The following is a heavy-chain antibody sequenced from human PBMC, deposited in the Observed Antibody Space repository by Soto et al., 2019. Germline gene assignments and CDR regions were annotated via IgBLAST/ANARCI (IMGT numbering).Heavy chain of an antibody. J-gene: IGHJ4*02. CDR2: ISDSDGGT. Sequence: PGGSLRLSCAASGFAFSAYATTWVRQAPGKGLEWVSDISDSDGGTHYADPVKGRFTISRDNAKNTLYLQMDRLRVEDAAVYYCAKGRTFFDFWGQGTLVTVSS. V-gene: IGHV3-23*01. CDR1: GFAFSAYA. CDR3: AKGRTFFDF.